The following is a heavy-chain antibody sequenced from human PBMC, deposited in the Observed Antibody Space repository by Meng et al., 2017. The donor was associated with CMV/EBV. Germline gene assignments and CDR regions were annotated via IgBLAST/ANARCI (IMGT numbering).Heavy chain of an antibody. CDR1: GFTFSSYS. J-gene: IGHJ6*02. CDR3: ARMEGYCSSTSCNYYYYGMDV. CDR2: ISSSSSYI. D-gene: IGHD2-2*01. V-gene: IGHV3-21*01. Sequence: ESLKISCAASGFTFSSYSMNWVRQAPGKGLEWVSSISSSSSYIYYADSVKGRFTISRDNAKNSLYLQMNSLRAEDTAVYYCARMEGYCSSTSCNYYYYGMDVWGQGTTVTVSS.